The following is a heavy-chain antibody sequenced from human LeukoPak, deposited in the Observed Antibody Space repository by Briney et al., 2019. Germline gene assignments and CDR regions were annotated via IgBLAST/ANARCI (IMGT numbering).Heavy chain of an antibody. J-gene: IGHJ4*02. V-gene: IGHV3-30*04. D-gene: IGHD5-12*01. CDR1: GFTFSNYA. CDR2: ISFDGNNK. CDR3: ARTFWDKSNGYDYYFDY. Sequence: GGSLRLSCAASGFTFSNYAMHWVRQAPGKGLEWVTVISFDGNNKYYEDSVKGRFTISRDNSKKTLYLQMNSLRAEDTAVYYCARTFWDKSNGYDYYFDYWGQGSLVTDSS.